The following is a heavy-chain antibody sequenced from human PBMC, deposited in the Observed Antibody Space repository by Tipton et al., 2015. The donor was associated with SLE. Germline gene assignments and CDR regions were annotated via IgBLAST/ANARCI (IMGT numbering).Heavy chain of an antibody. CDR1: GGSISSSSYY. CDR3: ARGHVDTAMAGNWFDP. Sequence: TLSLTCTVSGGSISSSSYYWGWIRQPPGKGLEWIGSIYYSGSTYYNPSLKSRVTISVDTSKNQFSLKLSSVTAADTAVYYCARGHVDTAMAGNWFDPWGQGTLVTVSS. V-gene: IGHV4-39*07. CDR2: IYYSGST. D-gene: IGHD5-18*01. J-gene: IGHJ5*02.